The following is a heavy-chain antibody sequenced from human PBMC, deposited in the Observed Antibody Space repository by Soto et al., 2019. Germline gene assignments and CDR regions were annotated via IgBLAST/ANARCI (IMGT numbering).Heavy chain of an antibody. CDR1: GYTFTSYD. CDR2: MNPNSGNT. D-gene: IGHD3-3*01. J-gene: IGHJ5*02. V-gene: IGHV1-8*01. Sequence: QVQLVQSGAEVKKPGASVKVSCKASGYTFTSYDINWVRQATGQGLEWMGWMNPNSGNTGYAQKFQGRVTMTRNNSISTDYMELSSLRSEDTALYYCARATHITIFGVVISDNWFDPWGQGTLVTVSS. CDR3: ARATHITIFGVVISDNWFDP.